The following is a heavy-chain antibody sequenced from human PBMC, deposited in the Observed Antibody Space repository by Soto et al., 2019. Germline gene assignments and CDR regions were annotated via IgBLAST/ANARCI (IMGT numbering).Heavy chain of an antibody. D-gene: IGHD3-16*01. CDR3: ARDPYFGAIDY. CDR1: GFSFTSYT. CDR2: ISSYNTYI. Sequence: GGSLRLSCAASGFSFTSYTMNWVRQTPGKGLEWVSSISSYNTYIYYADSVKGRFTISRDNAKNSLFLQMNNLRAEDTAVYYCARDPYFGAIDYWGLGTLVTVSS. J-gene: IGHJ4*02. V-gene: IGHV3-21*01.